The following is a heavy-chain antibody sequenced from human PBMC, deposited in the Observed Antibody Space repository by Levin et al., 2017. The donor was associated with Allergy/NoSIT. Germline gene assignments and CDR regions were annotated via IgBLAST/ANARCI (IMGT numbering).Heavy chain of an antibody. CDR1: GFTFSSYS. CDR2: ISSSSSYI. J-gene: IGHJ4*02. CDR3: VTRRYCEN. Sequence: GESLKISCAASGFTFSSYSMNWVRQAPGKGLEWVSSISSSSSYIYYADSVKGRFTISRDNAKNSLYLQMNSLRAEDTAVYYCVTRRYCENWGQGTLVTVSS. V-gene: IGHV3-21*01. D-gene: IGHD6-6*01.